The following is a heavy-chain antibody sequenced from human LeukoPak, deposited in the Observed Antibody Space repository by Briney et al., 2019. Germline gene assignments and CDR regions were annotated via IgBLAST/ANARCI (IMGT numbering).Heavy chain of an antibody. Sequence: ASVKVSCKASGYTFTGYYMHWVRQAPGQGLEWMGRINPNSGGTNYAQKFQGRVTMTRDTSISTAYMELSRLRSDDTAVYYCARDLGRGLHLGELSLIDWFDPWGQGTLVTVSS. CDR1: GYTFTGYY. D-gene: IGHD3-16*02. CDR3: ARDLGRGLHLGELSLIDWFDP. V-gene: IGHV1-2*06. J-gene: IGHJ5*02. CDR2: INPNSGGT.